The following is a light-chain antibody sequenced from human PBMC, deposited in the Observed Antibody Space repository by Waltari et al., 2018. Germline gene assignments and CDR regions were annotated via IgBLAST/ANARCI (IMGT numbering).Light chain of an antibody. Sequence: QSALTQPASVSGSPGQSITISCTGTSSAIGGHNYVSWYQQHPGKAPKLMIYDVSKRPSGVSNRFSASKSGNTASLTISGLQAEDEADYYCSSYTSSSTFGGGTKLTVL. J-gene: IGLJ2*01. V-gene: IGLV2-14*01. CDR2: DVS. CDR3: SSYTSSST. CDR1: SSAIGGHNY.